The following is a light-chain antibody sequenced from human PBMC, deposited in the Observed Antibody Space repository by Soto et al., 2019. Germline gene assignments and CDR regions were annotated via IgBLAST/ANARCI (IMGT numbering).Light chain of an antibody. Sequence: EIVMTQSPATLSLSPGEKATLSCRASQSVSGNLAWYQQKPGQAPRLLIYGASTRATGIPARFSGSGSGTEFTLTISSLQSEVFAVYYFQQYNNWPLFGQGTKVDIK. J-gene: IGKJ1*01. CDR1: QSVSGN. V-gene: IGKV3-15*01. CDR3: QQYNNWPL. CDR2: GAS.